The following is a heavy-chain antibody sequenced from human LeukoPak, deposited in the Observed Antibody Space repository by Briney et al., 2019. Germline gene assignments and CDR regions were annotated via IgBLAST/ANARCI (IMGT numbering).Heavy chain of an antibody. J-gene: IGHJ4*02. V-gene: IGHV3-48*04. CDR3: TRDNNWGFDF. D-gene: IGHD7-27*01. CDR2: IRGSGSGSGSGM. CDR1: GYFFSDYS. Sequence: PGGSLRLSCAASGYFFSDYSMNWVRQAPGKGLEWVSNIRGSGSGSGSGMYYADSVKGRFTISRDNAKNSLYLQMSSLRAEDTAFYYCTRDNNWGFDFWGQGALVTVSS.